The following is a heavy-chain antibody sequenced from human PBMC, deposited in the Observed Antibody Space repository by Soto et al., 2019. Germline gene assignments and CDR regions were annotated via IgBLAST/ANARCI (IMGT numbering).Heavy chain of an antibody. Sequence: EVHLSESGGGLVQPGGSLRLSCAASGFTFNSYAMSWVRQAPGKGLHWVSALSHSATNIFYADSVRGRFTISRDNSKNTLSLQMNSLRAEDTAIYYGVKSAGDQWMFDYWGQGILVTVSA. CDR2: LSHSATNI. V-gene: IGHV3-23*01. CDR1: GFTFNSYA. D-gene: IGHD5-12*01. J-gene: IGHJ4*02. CDR3: VKSAGDQWMFDY.